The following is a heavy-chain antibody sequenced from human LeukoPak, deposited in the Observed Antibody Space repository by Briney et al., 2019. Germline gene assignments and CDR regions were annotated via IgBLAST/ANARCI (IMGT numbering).Heavy chain of an antibody. D-gene: IGHD2-2*01. J-gene: IGHJ5*01. Sequence: SETLSLTCTVSGGSITSGNFYWSWIRQPAGKGLEWIGRIYGSGSTNYSPSLRSRVTISIDTSKNQFSLKLNSVTAADTAVYYCARGWGSTSSIYFDPWGQGTLVTVSS. CDR2: IYGSGST. CDR1: GGSITSGNFY. V-gene: IGHV4-61*02. CDR3: ARGWGSTSSIYFDP.